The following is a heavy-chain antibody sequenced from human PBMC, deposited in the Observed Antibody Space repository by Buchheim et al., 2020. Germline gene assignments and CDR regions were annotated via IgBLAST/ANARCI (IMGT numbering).Heavy chain of an antibody. V-gene: IGHV3-30-3*01. D-gene: IGHD6-13*01. J-gene: IGHJ6*03. Sequence: QVQLVESGGGVVQPGRSLRLSCAASGFTFSSYAMHWVRQAPGKGLEWVAVISYDGSNKYYADSVKGRFTISRDNSTNTLYLQMNSLRAEDTAVYYCARDEESIAAAVMDVWGKGTT. CDR3: ARDEESIAAAVMDV. CDR2: ISYDGSNK. CDR1: GFTFSSYA.